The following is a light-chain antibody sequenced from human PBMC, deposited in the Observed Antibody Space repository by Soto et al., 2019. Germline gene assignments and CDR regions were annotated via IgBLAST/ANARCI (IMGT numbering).Light chain of an antibody. Sequence: QSVLTQPASVSGSPGQSITISCTGTSSDVGSYSFVSWYQHHPGQAPKLMIYEDIKRPSGISNRFSGSKSGSTASLTISGLQPEDQADYFCCSYEGSDTYVSGTGTKVTVL. CDR1: SSDVGSYSF. J-gene: IGLJ1*01. V-gene: IGLV2-23*01. CDR2: EDI. CDR3: CSYEGSDTYV.